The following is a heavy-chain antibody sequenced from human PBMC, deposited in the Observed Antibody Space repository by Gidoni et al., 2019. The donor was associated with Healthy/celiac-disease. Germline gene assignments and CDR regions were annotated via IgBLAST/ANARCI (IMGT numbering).Heavy chain of an antibody. D-gene: IGHD6-19*01. V-gene: IGHV1-8*01. Sequence: QVQLVQSGAEVKKPGAPVKVSCKASGYTFTSYDINWVRQATGQGLEWMGWMNPNSGNTGYAQKVQGRVTMTRNTSISTAYMELSSLRSEDTAVYYCARNSIAVAGTRGNYYYGMDVWGQGTTVTVSS. CDR1: GYTFTSYD. CDR2: MNPNSGNT. CDR3: ARNSIAVAGTRGNYYYGMDV. J-gene: IGHJ6*02.